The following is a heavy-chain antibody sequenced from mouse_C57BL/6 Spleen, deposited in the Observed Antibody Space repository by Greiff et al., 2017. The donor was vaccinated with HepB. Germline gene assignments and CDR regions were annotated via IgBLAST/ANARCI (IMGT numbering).Heavy chain of an antibody. CDR2: ISNGGGST. CDR1: GFTFSDYY. V-gene: IGHV5-12*01. Sequence: DVKLVESGGGLVQPGGSLKLSCAASGFTFSDYYMYWVRQTPEKRLEWVAYISNGGGSTYYPDTVKGRFTISRDNAKNTLYLQMSRLKSEDTAMYYCASPYYGSSYGWFAYWGQGTLVTVSA. J-gene: IGHJ3*01. CDR3: ASPYYGSSYGWFAY. D-gene: IGHD1-1*01.